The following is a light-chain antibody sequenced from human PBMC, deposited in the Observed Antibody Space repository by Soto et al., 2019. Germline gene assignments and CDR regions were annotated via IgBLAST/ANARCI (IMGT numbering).Light chain of an antibody. CDR3: CSYAGRTTL. Sequence: QSVLTQPASVSGSPGQSITISCTGTSSDVGSYNLVSWYQQLPGNDPKLIIYEVSKRPSGVSNRFSGSESGNTASLTISGLQAEDEADYYCCSYAGRTTLFGTGTKVTVL. J-gene: IGLJ1*01. V-gene: IGLV2-23*02. CDR2: EVS. CDR1: SSDVGSYNL.